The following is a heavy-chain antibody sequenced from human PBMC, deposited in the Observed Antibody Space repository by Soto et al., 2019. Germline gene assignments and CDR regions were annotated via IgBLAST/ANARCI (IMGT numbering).Heavy chain of an antibody. J-gene: IGHJ5*02. V-gene: IGHV1-69*02. CDR3: ARSIQEAKGVAGPKDIWFDP. D-gene: IGHD6-19*01. CDR1: GGTFRTYT. Sequence: QVQLVQSGAEVKRPGSSVKVSCQTSGGTFRTYTINWVRQAPGQGLEWMGRIIPTLDVANYAQKFKGRVTITANNSTSTAHMELSSLRAEDTAVYYCARSIQEAKGVAGPKDIWFDPWGQGTLGTVSS. CDR2: IIPTLDVA.